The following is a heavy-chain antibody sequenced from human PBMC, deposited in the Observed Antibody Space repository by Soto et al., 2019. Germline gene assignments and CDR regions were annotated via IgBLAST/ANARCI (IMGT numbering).Heavy chain of an antibody. V-gene: IGHV3-23*01. J-gene: IGHJ5*02. Sequence: GGSLRLSCAASGFTFSSYAMSWVRQAPGKGLEWVSAISGSGGSTYYADSVKGRFTISRDNSKNTLYLQMNSLRAEDTAVYYCAKDRVIAAAGYSNWFDPWGQGTLVTAPQ. CDR2: ISGSGGST. CDR1: GFTFSSYA. D-gene: IGHD6-13*01. CDR3: AKDRVIAAAGYSNWFDP.